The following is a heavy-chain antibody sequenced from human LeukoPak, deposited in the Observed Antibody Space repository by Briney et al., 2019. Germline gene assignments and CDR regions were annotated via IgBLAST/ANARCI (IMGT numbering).Heavy chain of an antibody. CDR2: ISGSGGST. J-gene: IGHJ4*02. CDR1: GFTFSSYA. CDR3: AKEHLPRTYYYGSGSYYTGGRDFDY. Sequence: GGSLRLSCAASGFTFSSYAMSWVRQAPGKGLEWVSGISGSGGSTYYADSVKGRFTISRDNSKNTLYLQMNSLRAEDTAVYYCAKEHLPRTYYYGSGSYYTGGRDFDYWGQGTLVTVSS. V-gene: IGHV3-23*01. D-gene: IGHD3-10*01.